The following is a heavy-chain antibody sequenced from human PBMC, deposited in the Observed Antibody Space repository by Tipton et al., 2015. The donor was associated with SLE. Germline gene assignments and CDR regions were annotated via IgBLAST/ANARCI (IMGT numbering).Heavy chain of an antibody. CDR1: GGSISSGNYY. D-gene: IGHD3-10*01. CDR3: ARGTGIERNYYYYYYMDV. CDR2: INYSGST. J-gene: IGHJ6*03. Sequence: TLSLTCSVSGGSISSGNYYWTWVRQRPGRGLEWIAYINYSGSTYYNPSLESRVIISVDTSKNQFSLKLGSVTAADTAMYYCARGTGIERNYYYYYYMDVWGKGTTVTVSS. V-gene: IGHV4-30-4*08.